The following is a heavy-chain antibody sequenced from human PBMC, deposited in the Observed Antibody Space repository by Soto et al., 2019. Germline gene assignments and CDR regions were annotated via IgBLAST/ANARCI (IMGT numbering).Heavy chain of an antibody. J-gene: IGHJ6*02. Sequence: SETLSLTCTVSGGSISSGDYYWNWIRQPPGKGLEWIGNIYYSGNTDCNPSLKSRVTISVDTSKNQFSLNLSSVTAADSAVYYCAGQPTAGIFYDLGSYYYYYGMDVWGQGTTVTVSS. V-gene: IGHV4-30-4*01. D-gene: IGHD3-3*02. CDR2: IYYSGNT. CDR3: AGQPTAGIFYDLGSYYYYYGMDV. CDR1: GGSISSGDYY.